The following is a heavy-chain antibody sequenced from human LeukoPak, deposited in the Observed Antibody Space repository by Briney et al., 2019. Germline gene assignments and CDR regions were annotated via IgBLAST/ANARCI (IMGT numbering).Heavy chain of an antibody. CDR1: GGSISSDNW. CDR2: IYHSGST. J-gene: IGHJ4*02. Sequence: NPSETLSLTCAVSGGSISSDNWWSWVRQSPGKGLEWIGDIYHSGSTDYNPSLKSRVTISVDKSRNQFSLRLYSVTAADTAVYYCTKLRSPDYWGQGTLVTVSS. V-gene: IGHV4-4*02. CDR3: TKLRSPDY. D-gene: IGHD3-3*01.